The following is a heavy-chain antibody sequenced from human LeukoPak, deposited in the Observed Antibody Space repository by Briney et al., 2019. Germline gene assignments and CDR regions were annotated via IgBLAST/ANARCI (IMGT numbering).Heavy chain of an antibody. CDR1: GYTFIGYY. D-gene: IGHD6-19*01. Sequence: ASVKVSCKASGYTFIGYYMHWVRQAPGQGLEWMGWINPNSGGTKYAQRFQGRVSMTRDTSISTAYLEVSSLTSDDTAVYYCARVLRDNSGWLPYDNWGQGTLVTVSS. J-gene: IGHJ4*02. CDR2: INPNSGGT. V-gene: IGHV1-2*02. CDR3: ARVLRDNSGWLPYDN.